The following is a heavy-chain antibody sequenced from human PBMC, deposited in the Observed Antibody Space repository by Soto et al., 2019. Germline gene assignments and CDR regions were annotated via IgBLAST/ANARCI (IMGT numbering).Heavy chain of an antibody. V-gene: IGHV4-4*02. Sequence: XLSLTCAVSGGXISSGNSWSWVRQPPGKGLEWIGEIYHSGSTNYNPSLKSRVTISLDKSKNQFSLKLSSVTAADTAVYYCASLRGYYFDYWGQGTLGTVSS. CDR1: GGXISSGNS. J-gene: IGHJ4*02. CDR3: ASLRGYYFDY. D-gene: IGHD3-10*01. CDR2: IYHSGST.